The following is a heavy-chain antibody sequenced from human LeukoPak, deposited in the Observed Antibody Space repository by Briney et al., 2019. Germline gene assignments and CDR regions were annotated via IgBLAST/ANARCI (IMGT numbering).Heavy chain of an antibody. CDR2: INQGGSET. Sequence: QSGGSLRLSCAASGFTFRTYWMSWVREAPGKGLEWVASINQGGSETYYVESVKGRFTISRDNAMNSFFLQMNSLRAEDTAVYYCARLIRDRTIYDYWGQGTLVTVSS. CDR1: GFTFRTYW. J-gene: IGHJ4*02. D-gene: IGHD3-10*01. V-gene: IGHV3-7*01. CDR3: ARLIRDRTIYDY.